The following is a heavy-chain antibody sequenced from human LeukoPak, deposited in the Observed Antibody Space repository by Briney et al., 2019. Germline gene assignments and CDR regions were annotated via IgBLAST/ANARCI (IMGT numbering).Heavy chain of an antibody. CDR3: ARGPFNSGWYGALFDS. V-gene: IGHV4-30-4*08. D-gene: IGHD6-19*01. Sequence: PSQTLSLTCTVSGGSISSGNYYWTWIRQPPGKGLEWIGYINYSGGTCYNSPLKSRITMSVDTSKNQFSLKLSSVTAADTGVYYCARGPFNSGWYGALFDSWGQGTLVTVSS. J-gene: IGHJ4*02. CDR1: GGSISSGNYY. CDR2: INYSGGT.